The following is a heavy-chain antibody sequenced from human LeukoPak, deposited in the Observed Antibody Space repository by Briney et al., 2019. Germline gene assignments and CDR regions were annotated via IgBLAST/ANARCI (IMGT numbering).Heavy chain of an antibody. CDR2: ISSSSSYI. CDR1: GFTFSSYS. D-gene: IGHD6-19*01. J-gene: IGHJ3*02. V-gene: IGHV3-21*01. CDR3: ARDYSSGWYGLGAFDI. Sequence: KPGGSLRLSCAASGFTFSSYSMNWVRQAPGKGLEWVPSISSSSSYIYYADSVKGRFTISRDNAKNSLYPQMNSLRAEDTAVYYCARDYSSGWYGLGAFDIWGQGTMVTVSS.